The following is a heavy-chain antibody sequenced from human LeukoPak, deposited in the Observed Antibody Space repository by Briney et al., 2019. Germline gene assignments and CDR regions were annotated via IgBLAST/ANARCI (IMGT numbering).Heavy chain of an antibody. V-gene: IGHV4-59*01. J-gene: IGHJ6*02. D-gene: IGHD6-19*01. CDR2: IYYSGST. Sequence: PSETLSLTCTVSGGSISSYYWSWIRQPPGKGLEWIGYIYYSGSTNYNPSLKSRVTISVDTSKNQFSLKLSSVTAADTAVYYCGRHVSNGWDYHYGLDVWGQGTTVTVSS. CDR3: GRHVSNGWDYHYGLDV. CDR1: GGSISSYY.